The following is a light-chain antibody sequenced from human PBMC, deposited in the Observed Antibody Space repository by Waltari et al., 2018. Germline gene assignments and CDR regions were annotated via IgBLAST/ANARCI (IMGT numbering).Light chain of an antibody. CDR1: QSVSRL. CDR2: DVS. CDR3: QHYVTLPVT. Sequence: EIVLPQSPGTLSFSPGERATLSCTASQSVSRLVWYQQKPGQAPRLLIYDVSTRATGIPDRCSGSGSGTDFSLTSSRLESEDFAVYYCQHYVTLPVTFGQGTKVEIK. V-gene: IGKV3-20*01. J-gene: IGKJ1*01.